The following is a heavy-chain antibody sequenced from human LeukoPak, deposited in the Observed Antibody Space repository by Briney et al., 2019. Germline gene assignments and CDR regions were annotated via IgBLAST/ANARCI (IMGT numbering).Heavy chain of an antibody. V-gene: IGHV3-7*01. Sequence: PGGSLRLSCAASGFTFSSYWMSWVRQAPGKGLEWVANIKQDGSEKYYVDSVKGRFTISRDNAKNSLYLQMNSLRAEDTAVYYCAGSGGADAFDIWGQGTMVTVSS. CDR3: AGSGGADAFDI. CDR2: IKQDGSEK. CDR1: GFTFSSYW. J-gene: IGHJ3*02. D-gene: IGHD3-16*01.